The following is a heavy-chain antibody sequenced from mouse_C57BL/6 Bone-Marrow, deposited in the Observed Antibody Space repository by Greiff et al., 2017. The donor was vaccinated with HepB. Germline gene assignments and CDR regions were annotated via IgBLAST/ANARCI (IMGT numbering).Heavy chain of an antibody. CDR2: ISNLAYSI. CDR1: GFTFSDYG. CDR3: ARQNYGSSYYFDY. J-gene: IGHJ2*01. Sequence: EVLLVESGGGLVQPGGSLKLSCAASGFTFSDYGMAWVRQAPRKGHEWVAFISNLAYSINYADTLTGRFTISRENAKNTLYLEMSSLRSEDTAMYYWARQNYGSSYYFDYWGQGTTLTVSS. V-gene: IGHV5-15*01. D-gene: IGHD1-1*01.